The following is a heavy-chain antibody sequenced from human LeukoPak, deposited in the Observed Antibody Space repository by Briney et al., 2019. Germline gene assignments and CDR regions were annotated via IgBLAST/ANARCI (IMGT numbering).Heavy chain of an antibody. CDR2: ISPNSGGT. J-gene: IGHJ3*02. Sequence: ASVKVSCKASGYTFTGYYMHWVRQAPGQGLEWMGWISPNSGGTNYAQKFQGRVTMTRDTSISTAYMELSRLRSDDTAVYYCARDLLSHNAHYYDSSGQDAFDIWGQGTMVTVSS. D-gene: IGHD3-22*01. CDR1: GYTFTGYY. CDR3: ARDLLSHNAHYYDSSGQDAFDI. V-gene: IGHV1-2*02.